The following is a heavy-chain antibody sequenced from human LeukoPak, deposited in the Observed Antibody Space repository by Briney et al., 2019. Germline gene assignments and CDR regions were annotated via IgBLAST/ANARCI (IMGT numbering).Heavy chain of an antibody. CDR1: GFTFVDYA. Sequence: PRGSLRLSCAASGFTFVDYAMHWVRQAPGKGLEWVSGISWNSGSTGYAGSVKGRFTMSRDNTKNSLYLQMNRLTPDDTALYYCVRGNFGPAQWFDPWGQGTLVTVSS. CDR3: VRGNFGPAQWFDP. D-gene: IGHD3/OR15-3a*01. J-gene: IGHJ5*02. CDR2: ISWNSGST. V-gene: IGHV3-9*01.